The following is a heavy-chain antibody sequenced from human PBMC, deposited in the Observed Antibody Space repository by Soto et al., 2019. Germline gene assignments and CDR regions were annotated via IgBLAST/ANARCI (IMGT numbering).Heavy chain of an antibody. Sequence: HPGGSLGLSCAASGFTFADYAMHWVRQAPGKDLEWVSGISWNSGSIGYADSVKGRFTISRDNAKNSLYLQMNSLRAEDTALYYCAKVRGLGGYWYGCSGGSCYYDAFDIWGQGTMVTVSS. CDR3: AKVRGLGGYWYGCSGGSCYYDAFDI. CDR1: GFTFADYA. D-gene: IGHD2-15*01. CDR2: ISWNSGSI. V-gene: IGHV3-9*01. J-gene: IGHJ3*02.